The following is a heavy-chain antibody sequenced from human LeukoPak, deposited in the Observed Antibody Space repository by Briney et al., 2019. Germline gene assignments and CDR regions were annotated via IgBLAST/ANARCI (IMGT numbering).Heavy chain of an antibody. D-gene: IGHD3-10*01. CDR3: ARWRGGGSGLYYFDY. CDR2: INHSGST. CDR1: GGSFSGYY. J-gene: IGHJ4*02. V-gene: IGHV4-34*01. Sequence: PSGTLSLTCAVYGGSFSGYYWSWIRQPPGKGLEWIGEINHSGSTNYNPSLKSRVTISVYTSKNQFSLKLSSVTAADTAVYYCARWRGGGSGLYYFDYWGQGTLVTVSS.